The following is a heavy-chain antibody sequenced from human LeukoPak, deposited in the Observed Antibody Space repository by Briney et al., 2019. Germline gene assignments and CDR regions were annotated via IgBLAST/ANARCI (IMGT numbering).Heavy chain of an antibody. Sequence: GGSLRLSCAASGFTFSSYGMSWVRQAPGKGLEWVSGISGSTGSTDYADSVKGRFTISRDNSKNTLYLQMNSLRAEDTAVYYCARGGSIVAAGFDYWGQGTQVTVSS. CDR1: GFTFSSYG. V-gene: IGHV3-23*01. D-gene: IGHD6-13*01. CDR3: ARGGSIVAAGFDY. J-gene: IGHJ4*02. CDR2: ISGSTGST.